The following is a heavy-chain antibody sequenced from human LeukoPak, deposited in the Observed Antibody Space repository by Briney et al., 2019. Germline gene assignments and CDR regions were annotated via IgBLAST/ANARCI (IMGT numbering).Heavy chain of an antibody. CDR3: ATSSSGPFFRNWYYFDC. Sequence: SDTLSLTCTVSGGSISSDSFYWGWIRQPPGKGLEWIGTISFSGSTYYNPSLKSRVTISLDTSKSHFSLKLSSVTAADTTVYYCATSSSGPFFRNWYYFDCWGQGTLVTVSS. CDR1: GGSISSDSFY. V-gene: IGHV4-39*02. J-gene: IGHJ4*02. CDR2: ISFSGST. D-gene: IGHD3-22*01.